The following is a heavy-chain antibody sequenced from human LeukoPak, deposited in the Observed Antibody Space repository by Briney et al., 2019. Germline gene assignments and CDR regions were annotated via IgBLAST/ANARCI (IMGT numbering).Heavy chain of an antibody. CDR3: ARYGSGSYSDY. CDR1: GYTFTGYY. J-gene: IGHJ4*02. V-gene: IGHV1-2*02. D-gene: IGHD3-10*01. CDR2: INPNSGGT. Sequence: GASVTVSFKASGYTFTGYYMHWVRQAPGQGLEWMGWINPNSGGTNYAQKFQGRVTMTRDTSISTAYMELSRLRSDDTAVHYCARYGSGSYSDYWGQGTLVTVSS.